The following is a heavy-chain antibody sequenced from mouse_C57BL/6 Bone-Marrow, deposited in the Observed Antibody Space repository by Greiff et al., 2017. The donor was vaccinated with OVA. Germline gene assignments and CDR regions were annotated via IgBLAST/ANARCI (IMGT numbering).Heavy chain of an antibody. J-gene: IGHJ1*03. Sequence: QVQLQQPGTELVKPGASVKLSCKASGYTFTSYWMHWVKQRPGQGLEWVGNINPSNGGTNYNEKFKSKATLTVDKSSSTAYMQLSSLTSEDSAVYYCARPGSSYWYFDVWGTGTTVTVSS. CDR2: INPSNGGT. CDR3: ARPGSSYWYFDV. V-gene: IGHV1-53*01. D-gene: IGHD1-1*01. CDR1: GYTFTSYW.